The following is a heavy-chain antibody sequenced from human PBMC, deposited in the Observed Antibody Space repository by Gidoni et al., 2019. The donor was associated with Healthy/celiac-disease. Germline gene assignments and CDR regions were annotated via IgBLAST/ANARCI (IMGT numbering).Heavy chain of an antibody. V-gene: IGHV3-23*01. CDR1: GFTFSSYA. CDR2: INGSGGST. J-gene: IGHJ1*01. D-gene: IGHD6-19*01. Sequence: EVQLLESGGGLVQPGGSLRLSCAASGFTFSSYAMSWVRQAPGKGLEWVSAINGSGGSTYYADSVKGRFTISRDNSKNTLYLQMNSLRAEDTAVYYCAKGQSSGWYYWYFQHWGQGTLVTVSS. CDR3: AKGQSSGWYYWYFQH.